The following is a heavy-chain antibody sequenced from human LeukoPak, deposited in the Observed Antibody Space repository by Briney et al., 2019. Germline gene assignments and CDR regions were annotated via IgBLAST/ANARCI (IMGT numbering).Heavy chain of an antibody. V-gene: IGHV3-15*01. CDR1: GFTFSNAW. CDR3: TTDKTIFGVVIYTRSSYGMDV. Sequence: GGSLRLSCAASGFTFSNAWMSWVRQAPGKGLEWVGRIKSKTDGGATDYAAPVKGRFTISRDDSKNTLYLQMNSLKTEDTAVYYCTTDKTIFGVVIYTRSSYGMDVWGQGTTVTVSS. J-gene: IGHJ6*02. CDR2: IKSKTDGGAT. D-gene: IGHD3-3*01.